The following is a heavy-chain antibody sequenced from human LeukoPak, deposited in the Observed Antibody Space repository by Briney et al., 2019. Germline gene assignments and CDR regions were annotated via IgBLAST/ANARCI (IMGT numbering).Heavy chain of an antibody. CDR2: IYTSGST. V-gene: IGHV4-4*07. D-gene: IGHD5-18*01. CDR1: GGSISSYY. Sequence: SETLSLTCTVSGGSISSYYWSWIRQPAGKGLEWIGRIYTSGSTNYNPSLKSRVTMSVDTSKSQFSLKLSSVTAADTAVYYCARAGRGYSYGYYWFDPWGQGTLVTVSS. J-gene: IGHJ5*02. CDR3: ARAGRGYSYGYYWFDP.